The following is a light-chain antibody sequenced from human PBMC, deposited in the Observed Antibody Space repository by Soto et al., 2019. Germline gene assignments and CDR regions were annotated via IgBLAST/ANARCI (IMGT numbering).Light chain of an antibody. CDR3: QQYDNLPPALT. J-gene: IGKJ4*01. Sequence: DIQMTQSPSSLSASVGDRVTITCQASQDISNYLNWYQQKPGKAPKLLIYDASNLETGVPSRFSGSGSGTDFTFTISSLQPEDIATYYCQQYDNLPPALTFGGGTTVEIK. V-gene: IGKV1-33*01. CDR2: DAS. CDR1: QDISNY.